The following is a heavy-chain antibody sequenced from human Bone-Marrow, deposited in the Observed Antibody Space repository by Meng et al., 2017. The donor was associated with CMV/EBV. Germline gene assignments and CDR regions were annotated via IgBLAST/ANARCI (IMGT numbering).Heavy chain of an antibody. V-gene: IGHV1-8*03. D-gene: IGHD6-13*01. CDR3: ASWYSTAWVFDY. J-gene: IGHJ4*02. CDR2: MNPNSGNT. Sequence: ASVKVSCKASGYTFTGYDINWVRQATGQGLEWMGWMNPNSGNTGYAQKFQGRVTITRNTSISTAYMELSSLRSEDTAVYYCASWYSTAWVFDYWGQGTLVTVSS. CDR1: GYTFTGYD.